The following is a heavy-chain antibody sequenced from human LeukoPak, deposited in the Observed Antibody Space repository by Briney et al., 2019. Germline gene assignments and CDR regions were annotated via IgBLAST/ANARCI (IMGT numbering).Heavy chain of an antibody. CDR2: TYYRSKWYN. Sequence: SQTISLTCAISGDSVSSNSAAWNWIRQSPSRGLEWLGRTYYRSKWYNDYAVSVKSRITINPDTSKNQFSLQLNSVTPEDTAVYYCAREGGLLQWQVPGAFDIWGQGTMVTVSS. CDR1: GDSVSSNSAA. V-gene: IGHV6-1*01. D-gene: IGHD6-19*01. J-gene: IGHJ3*02. CDR3: AREGGLLQWQVPGAFDI.